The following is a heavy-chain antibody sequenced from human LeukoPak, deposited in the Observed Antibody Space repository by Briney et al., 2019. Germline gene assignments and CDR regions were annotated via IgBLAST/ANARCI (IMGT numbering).Heavy chain of an antibody. J-gene: IGHJ4*02. Sequence: GGSPRLSCAASGFTFDDYGMSWVRQAPGKGLEWVSGINRNGGSTGYAASVKGRFPISRDNANNSLYLQMNSLRAEDTALYHCARGITMVRGVPSDYWGQGTLVTVSS. CDR2: INRNGGST. CDR3: ARGITMVRGVPSDY. CDR1: GFTFDDYG. V-gene: IGHV3-20*01. D-gene: IGHD3-10*01.